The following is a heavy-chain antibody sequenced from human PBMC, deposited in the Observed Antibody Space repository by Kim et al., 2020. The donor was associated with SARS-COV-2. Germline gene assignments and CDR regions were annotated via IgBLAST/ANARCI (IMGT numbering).Heavy chain of an antibody. CDR2: IYYSGST. J-gene: IGHJ5*02. Sequence: SETLSLTCTVSGGSISSSSYYWGRIRQPPGKGLEWIGSIYYSGSTYYNPSLKSRVTISVDTSKNQFSLKLSSVTAADTAVYYCARQRITMIVVVITSNWFEPWGQGTLVTVSS. V-gene: IGHV4-39*01. CDR1: GGSISSSSYY. D-gene: IGHD3-22*01. CDR3: ARQRITMIVVVITSNWFEP.